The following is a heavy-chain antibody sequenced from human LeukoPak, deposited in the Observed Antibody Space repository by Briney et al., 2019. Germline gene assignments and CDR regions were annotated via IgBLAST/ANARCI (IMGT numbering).Heavy chain of an antibody. CDR1: GGSISSSRYY. V-gene: IGHV4-39*07. Sequence: SETLSLTCTVSGGSISSSRYYWGWIRQPPGKDLEWIGSIYYSGSTCYNPSLKSRVTISVDTSKNQFSLKLSSVTAADTAVYYCARDGYWSGGSCYRFDYWGQGTLVTVSS. CDR3: ARDGYWSGGSCYRFDY. J-gene: IGHJ4*02. CDR2: IYYSGST. D-gene: IGHD2-15*01.